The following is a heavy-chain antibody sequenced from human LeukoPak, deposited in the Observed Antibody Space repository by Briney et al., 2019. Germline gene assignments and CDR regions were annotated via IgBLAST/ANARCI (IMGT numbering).Heavy chain of an antibody. CDR3: ASSLRGYNYFDY. CDR1: GATFSSYA. D-gene: IGHD5-24*01. V-gene: IGHV1-69*05. CDR2: TIPIFGTA. J-gene: IGHJ4*02. Sequence: GSSVKVSCKASGATFSSYAISWVRQAPGQGLEWMGRTIPIFGTANYAQKFQGRVTITTDESTSTAYMELSSLRSEDTAVYYCASSLRGYNYFDYWGQGTLVTVSS.